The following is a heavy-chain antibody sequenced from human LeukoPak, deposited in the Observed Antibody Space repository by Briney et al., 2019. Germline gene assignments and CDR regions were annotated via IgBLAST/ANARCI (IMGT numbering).Heavy chain of an antibody. CDR1: GFTFSSYA. Sequence: GGSLRLSCAASGFTFSSYAMHWVRQAPGKGLEWVAVISYDGSNKYYADSVKGRFTISRDNSKNTLYPQKNSLRAEDTAVYYCAREQYYDILTDSPFDDWGQGTLVTVSS. CDR2: ISYDGSNK. D-gene: IGHD3-9*01. V-gene: IGHV3-30*04. J-gene: IGHJ4*02. CDR3: AREQYYDILTDSPFDD.